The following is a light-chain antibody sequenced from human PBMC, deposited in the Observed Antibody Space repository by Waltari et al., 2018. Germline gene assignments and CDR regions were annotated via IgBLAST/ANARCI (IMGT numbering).Light chain of an antibody. Sequence: QSVLTQPPSVSGAPGQRVTISCSGSGSNIGAGYDVHWYPQLPGQPPTLLIYGVNTRPPGVSDRFSGSQFDTSASLAIAGLQADDEADYYCQSYDTTLSVVFGGGTKLTVL. CDR1: GSNIGAGYD. J-gene: IGLJ2*01. CDR2: GVN. CDR3: QSYDTTLSVV. V-gene: IGLV1-40*01.